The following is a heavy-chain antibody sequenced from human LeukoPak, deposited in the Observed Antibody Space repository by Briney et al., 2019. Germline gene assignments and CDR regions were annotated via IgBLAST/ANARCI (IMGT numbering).Heavy chain of an antibody. Sequence: GGSLRLSCAASGFTVSSNYMSWVRQAPGKGLEWVSVIYSGGSTFYADSVKGRFTISRDNSKNTLYLQMNSLRAEDTAVYYCVRESMTTVTTGYFHDWGQGTLVTVSS. V-gene: IGHV3-53*01. J-gene: IGHJ4*02. CDR1: GFTVSSNY. CDR3: VRESMTTVTTGYFHD. CDR2: IYSGGST. D-gene: IGHD4-17*01.